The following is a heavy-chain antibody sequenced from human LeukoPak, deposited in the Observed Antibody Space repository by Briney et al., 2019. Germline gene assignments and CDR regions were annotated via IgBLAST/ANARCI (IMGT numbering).Heavy chain of an antibody. CDR1: GYTFTSYG. CDR2: ISAYNGNT. J-gene: IGHJ3*02. D-gene: IGHD3-3*01. CDR3: ARALYDFWSGYFLMGHDAFDI. Sequence: ASVKVSCKASGYTFTSYGISWVRQAPGQGLEWMGWISAYNGNTNYAQKLQGRVTMTTDTSPSTAYMELRSLRSDDTAVYYCARALYDFWSGYFLMGHDAFDIWGQGTMVTVSS. V-gene: IGHV1-18*01.